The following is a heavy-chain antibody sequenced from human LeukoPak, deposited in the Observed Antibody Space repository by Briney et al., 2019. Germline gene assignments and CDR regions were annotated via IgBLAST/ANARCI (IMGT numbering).Heavy chain of an antibody. CDR3: AREEYVWGSYRYLDY. Sequence: GASVKVSCKASGYTFTGYYMHWVRQAPGQGLEWLGWINPNSGGTNYAQKFQGRVTMTRDTSISTAYMELNRLRSDDTAVYYCAREEYVWGSYRYLDYWGQGTLVTVSS. CDR2: INPNSGGT. V-gene: IGHV1-2*02. J-gene: IGHJ4*02. CDR1: GYTFTGYY. D-gene: IGHD3-16*02.